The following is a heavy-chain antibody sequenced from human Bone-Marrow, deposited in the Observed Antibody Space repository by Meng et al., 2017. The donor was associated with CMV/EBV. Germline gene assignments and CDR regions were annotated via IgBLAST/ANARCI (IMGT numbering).Heavy chain of an antibody. CDR2: ISYDGSNK. J-gene: IGHJ4*02. CDR3: ATDRIFGEVGYFDY. V-gene: IGHV3-30*04. Sequence: GESLKISCEASGFTFSSYAMHWVRQAPGKGLEWVAVISYDGSNKYYADSVKGRFTISRDNSKNTLYLQMNSLRAEDTAVYYCATDRIFGEVGYFDYWGQGTLVTVSS. CDR1: GFTFSSYA. D-gene: IGHD3-3*02.